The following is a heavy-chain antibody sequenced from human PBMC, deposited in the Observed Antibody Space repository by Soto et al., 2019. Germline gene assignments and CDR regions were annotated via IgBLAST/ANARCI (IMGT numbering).Heavy chain of an antibody. J-gene: IGHJ6*02. V-gene: IGHV4-59*01. Sequence: QVQLQESGPGLVKPSETLSLTCTVSGGSISSYYWSWIRQPPGKGLEWIGYIYYSGSTNYNPSLKSRVTISVATAKNQFSLKLSSVTAADTAVYYCARGDTAMEGDYYYHGMDVWGQGTTVTVSS. D-gene: IGHD5-18*01. CDR3: ARGDTAMEGDYYYHGMDV. CDR1: GGSISSYY. CDR2: IYYSGST.